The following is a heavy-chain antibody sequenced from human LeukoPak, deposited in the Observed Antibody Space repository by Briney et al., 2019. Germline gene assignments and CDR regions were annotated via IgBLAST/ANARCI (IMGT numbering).Heavy chain of an antibody. J-gene: IGHJ1*01. CDR1: GFTFSNYA. V-gene: IGHV3-23*01. CDR3: GKDPNGDYVGAFQFQR. CDR2: VSGSGCST. D-gene: IGHD4-17*01. Sequence: PGGSLRLSCAASGFTFSNYAMVWVRQAPGKGLEWVSAVSGSGCSTYYADSVKGRFTISRDNSKNIMYLQMNSLRGEDTAVYYCGKDPNGDYVGAFQFQRWGQGTLVTVSS.